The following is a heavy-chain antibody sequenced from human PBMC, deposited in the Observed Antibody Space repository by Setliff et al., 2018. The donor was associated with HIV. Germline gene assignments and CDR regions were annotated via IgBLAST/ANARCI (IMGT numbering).Heavy chain of an antibody. V-gene: IGHV1-69*08. CDR3: AADPFHSSSWPYYNYYGMDV. Sequence: SVKVSCKASGGSFSSFTISLVRQAPGQGLEWMGRIIPLFNSADYAQRFQGRVTITRYMSTSTAYMELSSLRSEDTAVYYCAADPFHSSSWPYYNYYGMDVWGQGTTVTVSS. D-gene: IGHD6-13*01. J-gene: IGHJ6*02. CDR1: GGSFSSFT. CDR2: IIPLFNSA.